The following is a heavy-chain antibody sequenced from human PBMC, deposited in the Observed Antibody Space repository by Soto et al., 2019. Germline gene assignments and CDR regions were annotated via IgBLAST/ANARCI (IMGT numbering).Heavy chain of an antibody. D-gene: IGHD2-2*01. Sequence: PSETLSLTCAVSGGSISSGGYSWSWIRQPPGKGLEWIGYMYHSGSTYYNPSLKSRVTISIDRSKNQFSLKLSSVTAADTAVYYCARAPGIVLVPADNWFDPWGQGTLVTVSS. CDR3: ARAPGIVLVPADNWFDP. CDR1: GGSISSGGYS. J-gene: IGHJ5*02. CDR2: MYHSGST. V-gene: IGHV4-30-2*01.